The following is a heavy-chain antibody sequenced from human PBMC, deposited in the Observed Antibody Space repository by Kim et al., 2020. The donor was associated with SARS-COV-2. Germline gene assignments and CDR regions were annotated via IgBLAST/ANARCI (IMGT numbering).Heavy chain of an antibody. Sequence: ASVKVSCKASGYTFTSYAMHWVRQAPGQRLEWMGWINAGNGNTKYSQKFQGRVTITRDTSASTAYMELSSLRSEDTAVYYCARVPAPYYDILTGPLPLYYGMDVWGQGTTVTVSS. V-gene: IGHV1-3*01. CDR2: INAGNGNT. D-gene: IGHD3-9*01. CDR3: ARVPAPYYDILTGPLPLYYGMDV. J-gene: IGHJ6*02. CDR1: GYTFTSYA.